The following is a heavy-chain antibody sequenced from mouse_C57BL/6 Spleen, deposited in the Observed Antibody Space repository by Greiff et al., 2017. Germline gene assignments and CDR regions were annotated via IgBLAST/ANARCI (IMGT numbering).Heavy chain of an antibody. D-gene: IGHD4-1*01. J-gene: IGHJ1*03. CDR3: ARSGAGTGYFDV. V-gene: IGHV14-2*01. Sequence: VQLQQSGAELVKPGASVKLSCTASGFNITDYCMHWVKQRTEQGLEWIGRIDSEAGETKYAPKFPGKATITADSTSNTAYLQLSSLTSEDTAVYYCARSGAGTGYFDVWGTGTTVTVSS. CDR2: IDSEAGET. CDR1: GFNITDYC.